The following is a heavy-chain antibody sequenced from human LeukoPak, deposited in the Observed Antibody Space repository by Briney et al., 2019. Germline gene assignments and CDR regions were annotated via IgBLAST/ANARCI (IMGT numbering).Heavy chain of an antibody. D-gene: IGHD1-26*01. V-gene: IGHV4-59*01. CDR2: IYYSGST. CDR3: ARDLAGATSFDY. J-gene: IGHJ4*02. Sequence: SETLSLTCTVSGGSISSYNWSWIRQPPGKGLEWIGYIYYSGSTNYNPSLKSRVTISVDTSKNQFSLKQSSVTAADTAVYYCARDLAGATSFDYWGQGTLVTVSS. CDR1: GGSISSYN.